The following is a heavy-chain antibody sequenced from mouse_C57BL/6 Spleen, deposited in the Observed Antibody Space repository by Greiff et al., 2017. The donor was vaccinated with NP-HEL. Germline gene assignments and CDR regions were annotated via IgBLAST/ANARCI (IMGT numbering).Heavy chain of an antibody. V-gene: IGHV1-69*01. J-gene: IGHJ4*01. CDR1: GYTFTSYW. D-gene: IGHD2-5*01. CDR2: IDPSDSYT. Sequence: QVQLQQPGAELVMPGASVKLSCKASGYTFTSYWMHWVKQRPGPGLEWIGEIDPSDSYTNYNQKFKGKSTLTVDKSSSTAYMQLSSLTSEDSAVYYCARRSLYSNYAMDYWGQGTSVTVSS. CDR3: ARRSLYSNYAMDY.